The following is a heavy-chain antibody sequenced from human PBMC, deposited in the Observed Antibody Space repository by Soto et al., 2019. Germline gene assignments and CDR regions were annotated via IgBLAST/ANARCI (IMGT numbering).Heavy chain of an antibody. V-gene: IGHV3-33*08. D-gene: IGHD5-12*01. J-gene: IGHJ5*02. CDR2: IWYDGSNK. Sequence: GGSLRLSCAASGFTFSSYGMHWVRQAPGKGLEWVAVIWYDGSNKYYADSVKGRFTISRDNSKNTLYLQMNSLRAEDTAVYYCARDGGCRDGYTVGCNCFDPWGQGTLVTVSS. CDR3: ARDGGCRDGYTVGCNCFDP. CDR1: GFTFSSYG.